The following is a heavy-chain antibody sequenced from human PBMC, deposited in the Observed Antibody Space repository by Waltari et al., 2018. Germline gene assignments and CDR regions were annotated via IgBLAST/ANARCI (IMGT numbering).Heavy chain of an antibody. CDR3: ARVRVVPAANDYYYYYGMDV. D-gene: IGHD2-2*01. CDR2: IIPILGIA. Sequence: QVQLVQSGAEVKKPGSSVKVSCKASGGTFSSYTISWVRQAPGQGLEWMGRIIPILGIANYAQKFQGRVTITADKSTSTAYMELSSLRSEDTAVYYCARVRVVPAANDYYYYYGMDVWGQVTTVTVSS. V-gene: IGHV1-69*02. CDR1: GGTFSSYT. J-gene: IGHJ6*02.